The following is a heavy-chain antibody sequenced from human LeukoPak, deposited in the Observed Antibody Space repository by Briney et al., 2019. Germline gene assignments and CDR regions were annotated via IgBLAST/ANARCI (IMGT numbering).Heavy chain of an antibody. J-gene: IGHJ5*02. Sequence: GGSLRLSCAASGFSFSSYEMNWVRQAPGKGLEWVSVIYSGGSTYYADSVKGRFTISRDNSKNTLYLQMNSLRAEDTAVYYCARQTNIAAAGTVWFDPWGQGTLVTVSS. CDR3: ARQTNIAAAGTVWFDP. CDR1: GFSFSSYE. V-gene: IGHV3-66*04. CDR2: IYSGGST. D-gene: IGHD6-13*01.